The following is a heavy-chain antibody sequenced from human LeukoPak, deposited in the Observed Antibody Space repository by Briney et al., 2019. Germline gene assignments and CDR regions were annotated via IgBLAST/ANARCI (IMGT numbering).Heavy chain of an antibody. D-gene: IGHD6-13*01. J-gene: IGHJ4*02. Sequence: PSETLSLTCAVYGGSFSGYYWSWIRQPPGKGLEWIGEINHSGSTNYNPSLKSRVTISVDTSKNQFSLKLCSVTAADTAVYYCASLAAGDSFDYWGQGTLVTVSS. CDR2: INHSGST. V-gene: IGHV4-34*01. CDR3: ASLAAGDSFDY. CDR1: GGSFSGYY.